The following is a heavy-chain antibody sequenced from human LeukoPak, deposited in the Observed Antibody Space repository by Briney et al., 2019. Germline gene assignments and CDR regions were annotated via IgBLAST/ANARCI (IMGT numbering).Heavy chain of an antibody. CDR2: IYYSGST. CDR1: GGSISSGGYY. Sequence: PSQTLSLTCTVSGGSISSGGYYWSWIRQHPGKGLEWIGYIYYSGSTNYNPSLKSRVTISVDTSKNQFSLKLSSVTAADTAVYYCASSPTELPWYFDYWGQGTLVTVSS. V-gene: IGHV4-61*08. D-gene: IGHD1-7*01. CDR3: ASSPTELPWYFDY. J-gene: IGHJ4*02.